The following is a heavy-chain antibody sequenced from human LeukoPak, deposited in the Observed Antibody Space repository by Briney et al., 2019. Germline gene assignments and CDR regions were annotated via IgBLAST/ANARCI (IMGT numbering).Heavy chain of an antibody. CDR1: GFIFGRYV. V-gene: IGHV3-23*01. CDR2: ISGSGDYP. CDR3: AKATMTVVVVSFQY. Sequence: PGGSLRLSCAASGFIFGRYVMSWVRQAPGKGLEWVSAISGSGDYPYYADSVKGRFTISRDNFKNTVYLQMASLRAEDTAVYYCAKATMTVVVVSFQYWGQGTLVTVSS. D-gene: IGHD3-22*01. J-gene: IGHJ1*01.